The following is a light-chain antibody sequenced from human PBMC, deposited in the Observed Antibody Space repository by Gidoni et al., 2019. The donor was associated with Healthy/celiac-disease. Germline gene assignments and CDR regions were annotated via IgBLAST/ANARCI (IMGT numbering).Light chain of an antibody. V-gene: IGKV1-5*03. J-gene: IGKJ2*01. CDR3: QQYNSYSPYT. Sequence: DIQMTQAPSTPSASVGDRVTITCRASQSISSWLAWYQQKPGKAPKLLIYKASSLESGVPSRFSGSGSCTEFTLTISSLQPDDFATYYCQQYNSYSPYTFGQGTKLEIK. CDR1: QSISSW. CDR2: KAS.